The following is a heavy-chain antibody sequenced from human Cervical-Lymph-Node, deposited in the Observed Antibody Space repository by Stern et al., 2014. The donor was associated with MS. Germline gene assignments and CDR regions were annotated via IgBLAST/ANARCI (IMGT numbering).Heavy chain of an antibody. D-gene: IGHD3-10*01. Sequence: QEQLVQSGAEVKKPGAAVKVSCKASGYTFSNFGIAWLRQAPGQGLEWMGWISPYTGDTNYAQKVQDRVTLTTDTLTSTAYMELRSLTSDDTAVYYCARRFGELYLAFFDAWGQGALVTVSS. CDR3: ARRFGELYLAFFDA. CDR2: ISPYTGDT. CDR1: GYTFSNFG. V-gene: IGHV1-18*04. J-gene: IGHJ4*02.